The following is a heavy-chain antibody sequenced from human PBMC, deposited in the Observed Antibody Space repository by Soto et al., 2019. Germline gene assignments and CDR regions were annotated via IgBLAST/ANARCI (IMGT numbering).Heavy chain of an antibody. Sequence: QVQLVQSGAEVKKPGASVKVSCKASGYTFTSLVISWVGQPPVQGLEWMGWTRANNGKTNYAQKLQGRVTMTTDTSTSTAYMELRSLRSDVTAVYYCARDLPTMDVWGQGTTVTVSS. V-gene: IGHV1-18*01. CDR3: ARDLPTMDV. CDR2: TRANNGKT. J-gene: IGHJ6*02. CDR1: GYTFTSLV.